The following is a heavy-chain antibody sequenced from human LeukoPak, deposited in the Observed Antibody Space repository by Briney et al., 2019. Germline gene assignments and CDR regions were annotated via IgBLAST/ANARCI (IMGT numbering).Heavy chain of an antibody. Sequence: SVKVSCKASGGTFSSYAISWVRQAPGQGLEWMGGIIPIFGTANYAQKFQGRVTITADESTSTAYMELSSLRSEDTAVYYCAREKQGATLSGPYFDYWGQGTLVTVSS. CDR3: AREKQGATLSGPYFDY. CDR2: IIPIFGTA. D-gene: IGHD1-26*01. V-gene: IGHV1-69*01. CDR1: GGTFSSYA. J-gene: IGHJ4*02.